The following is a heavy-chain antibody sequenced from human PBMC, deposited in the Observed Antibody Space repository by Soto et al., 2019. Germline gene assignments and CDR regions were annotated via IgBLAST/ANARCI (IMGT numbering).Heavy chain of an antibody. D-gene: IGHD1-1*01. V-gene: IGHV3-23*01. J-gene: IGHJ4*02. CDR3: TKGGIPRRYNIPKVDFDY. CDR1: GFIFSNYA. Sequence: GGSLRLSCAASGFIFSNYAMSWVRQAPGRGLEWVSAISGSGATTYYPDPVKGRFTISRDNSKNTLYLQMNNLTADDTAVYYCTKGGIPRRYNIPKVDFDYWGQGSLVTVSS. CDR2: ISGSGATT.